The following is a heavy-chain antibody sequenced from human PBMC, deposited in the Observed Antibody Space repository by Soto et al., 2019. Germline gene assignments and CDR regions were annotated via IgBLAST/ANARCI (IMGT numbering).Heavy chain of an antibody. CDR2: IGAGHTP. CDR3: AKHSGNERATRYFDS. CDR1: GFTFGSHA. V-gene: IGHV3-23*01. D-gene: IGHD1-26*01. Sequence: RLSCAASGFTFGSHAMTWVRRAPGKGLEWVSSIGAGHTPYYADSMKGRFSISRDNSRNTVFLQMNSLGAEDTAIYYCAKHSGNERATRYFDSWGQGILVTGS. J-gene: IGHJ4*02.